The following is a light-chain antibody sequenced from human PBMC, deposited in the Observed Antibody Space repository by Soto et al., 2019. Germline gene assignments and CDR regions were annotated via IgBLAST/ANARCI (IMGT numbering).Light chain of an antibody. V-gene: IGKV3-20*01. J-gene: IGKJ3*01. CDR2: GAF. CDR3: QQYDSLPVT. CDR1: QSVSTSF. Sequence: EVVLTQSPGTLSLSPGERATLSCRASQSVSTSFLAWYQQKPGQAPRLLIYGAFSRATGIPDRFSGSGSGTDFTLTISRLEPEDFATYYCQQYDSLPVTFGPGTKVDFK.